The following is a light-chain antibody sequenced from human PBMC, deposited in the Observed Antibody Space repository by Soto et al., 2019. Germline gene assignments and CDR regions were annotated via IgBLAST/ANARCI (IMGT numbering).Light chain of an antibody. CDR3: SSYTSSSTLYV. Sequence: QSVLTQPASVSGPPGQSITISCTGTSSDVGGYNYVSWYQQHPGKAPKLMIYEVSNRPSGVSNRFSGSKSGNTASLTISGLQAEDEADYYRSSYTSSSTLYVFGTGTK. V-gene: IGLV2-14*01. CDR1: SSDVGGYNY. CDR2: EVS. J-gene: IGLJ1*01.